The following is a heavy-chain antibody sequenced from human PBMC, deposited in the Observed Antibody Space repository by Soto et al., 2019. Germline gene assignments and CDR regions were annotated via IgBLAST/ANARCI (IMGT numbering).Heavy chain of an antibody. Sequence: SETLSLTCTVSGGSIRTYPWTWLRQPAGKTLVWIGDISTTGGTNYNPSLKGRVTMSVDTSNNQFSLHLTSVTAADTAIYYCARVWHSKTGGFDPWGQGPMLTV. J-gene: IGHJ5*02. CDR2: ISTTGGT. V-gene: IGHV4-4*07. D-gene: IGHD7-27*01. CDR3: ARVWHSKTGGFDP. CDR1: GGSIRTYP.